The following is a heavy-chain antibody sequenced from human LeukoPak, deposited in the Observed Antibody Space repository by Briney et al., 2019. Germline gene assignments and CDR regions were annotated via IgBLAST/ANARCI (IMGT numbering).Heavy chain of an antibody. V-gene: IGHV4-34*01. Sequence: SETLSLTCAVYGGSFSGYYWSWIRQPPGKGLEWIGEINHSGSTNYNPSLKSRVTISVDTSKNQFSLKLSSVTAADTAVYYCARGAPKDSSSWYPKPCDAFDIWGQGTMVTVSS. D-gene: IGHD6-13*01. CDR3: ARGAPKDSSSWYPKPCDAFDI. CDR2: INHSGST. CDR1: GGSFSGYY. J-gene: IGHJ3*02.